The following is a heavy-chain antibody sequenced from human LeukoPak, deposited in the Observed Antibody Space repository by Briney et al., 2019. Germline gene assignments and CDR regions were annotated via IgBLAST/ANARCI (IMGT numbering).Heavy chain of an antibody. CDR1: GFTFSSYW. D-gene: IGHD3-10*01. Sequence: GGSLRLSCAASGFTFSSYWMRWVRQPPGKGLEWVANIKQDGSEKYYVDSVKGRFTISRDNAKNSLYLQMNSLRAEDTALYYCAREHYGSGSYYSGYYFDYWGQGTLVTVSS. J-gene: IGHJ4*02. CDR2: IKQDGSEK. V-gene: IGHV3-7*05. CDR3: AREHYGSGSYYSGYYFDY.